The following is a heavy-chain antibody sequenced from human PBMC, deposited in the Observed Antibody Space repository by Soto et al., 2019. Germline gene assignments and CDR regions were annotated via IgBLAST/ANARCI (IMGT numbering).Heavy chain of an antibody. V-gene: IGHV4-30-2*01. CDR2: ILHTGGT. CDR1: GGSVNNKTYY. Sequence: KSSETLSLTCSVSGGSVNNKTYYWSWIRQPPGKGLEWIGYILHTGGTQYNPSLKSRVSMSVDKSKNQFSLHLTSVTAADTAVYYCARLQFGEGFDYWGQGALVTVSS. CDR3: ARLQFGEGFDY. D-gene: IGHD3-10*01. J-gene: IGHJ4*02.